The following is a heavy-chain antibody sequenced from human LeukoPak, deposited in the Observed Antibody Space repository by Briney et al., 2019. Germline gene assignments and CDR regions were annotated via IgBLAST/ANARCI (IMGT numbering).Heavy chain of an antibody. Sequence: GASPQILSKGFGYGFISYWYGWVRQLPGKKLEGMGGIYPDDSDTSYSPSFHGQVTISVDTSKNHAYLDWGSLNASDTAVYYCARHRVRGVQWEYFDLWGRGTLVTVSS. J-gene: IGHJ2*01. D-gene: IGHD3-10*01. CDR2: IYPDDSDT. V-gene: IGHV5-51*01. CDR3: ARHRVRGVQWEYFDL. CDR1: GYGFISYW.